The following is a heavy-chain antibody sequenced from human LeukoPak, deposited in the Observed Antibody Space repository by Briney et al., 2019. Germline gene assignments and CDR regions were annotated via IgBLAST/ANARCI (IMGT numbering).Heavy chain of an antibody. V-gene: IGHV4-38-2*02. CDR2: IYHSGST. Sequence: SETLSLTCTVSGYSISSGYYWGWIRQPPGKGLEWIGSIYHSGSTYYNPSLKSRVTISVDTSKNQFSLKLSSVTAADTAVYYCARARRAGEDYYDSSGYYYVYFDYWGQGTLVTVSS. J-gene: IGHJ4*02. CDR1: GYSISSGYY. CDR3: ARARRAGEDYYDSSGYYYVYFDY. D-gene: IGHD3-22*01.